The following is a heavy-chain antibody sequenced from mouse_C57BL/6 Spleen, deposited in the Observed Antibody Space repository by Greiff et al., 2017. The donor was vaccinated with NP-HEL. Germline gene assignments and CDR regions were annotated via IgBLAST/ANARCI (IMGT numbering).Heavy chain of an antibody. CDR2: INPNNGGT. Sequence: EVQLQQSGPELVKPGASVKISCKASGYTFTDYYMNWVKQSHGKSLEWIGDINPNNGGTSYNQKFKGKATLTVDKSSSTAYLELRSLTSEDSAVYYCARSYGGSSPSWFAYWGQGTLVTVSA. CDR1: GYTFTDYY. CDR3: ARSYGGSSPSWFAY. V-gene: IGHV1-26*01. D-gene: IGHD1-1*01. J-gene: IGHJ3*01.